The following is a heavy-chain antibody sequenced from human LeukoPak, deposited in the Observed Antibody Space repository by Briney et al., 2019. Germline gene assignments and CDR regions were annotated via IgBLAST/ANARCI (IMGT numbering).Heavy chain of an antibody. Sequence: GGSLRLSCAASGFTFSIYAMSWVRQAPGKGLEWVSAISGSGGSTYYADSVKGRFTISRDNSKNTLYLQMNSLRAEDTAVYYCAKTRDVLLWFGEPNPYYMDVWGKGTTVTVSS. CDR3: AKTRDVLLWFGEPNPYYMDV. CDR2: ISGSGGST. CDR1: GFTFSIYA. D-gene: IGHD3-10*01. J-gene: IGHJ6*03. V-gene: IGHV3-23*01.